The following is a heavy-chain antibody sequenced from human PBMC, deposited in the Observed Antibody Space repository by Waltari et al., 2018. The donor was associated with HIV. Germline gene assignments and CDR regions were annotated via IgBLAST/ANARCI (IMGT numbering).Heavy chain of an antibody. CDR3: TKRAEAYSSNGAYGMDV. D-gene: IGHD6-13*01. Sequence: EVQLLESGGGLVQPGWSLRLSCAAPGFTFGFYALYWVRQAPGKGLEWVSAISANSATIKYADSVKGRFTISRDNSKNTLYLQMKSLRAEDTAVYYCTKRAEAYSSNGAYGMDVWGQGTTVTVSS. CDR1: GFTFGFYA. CDR2: ISANSATI. J-gene: IGHJ6*02. V-gene: IGHV3-23*01.